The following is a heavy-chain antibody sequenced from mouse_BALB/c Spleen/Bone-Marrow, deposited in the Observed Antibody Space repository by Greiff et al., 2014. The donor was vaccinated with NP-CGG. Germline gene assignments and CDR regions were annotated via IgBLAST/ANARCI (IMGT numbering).Heavy chain of an antibody. J-gene: IGHJ4*01. Sequence: EVKLVESGPSLVKPSQTLSLTCSVTGDSITSGYWNWIRKFPGNKLEYMGFISYSSSTYYNPSLKSRISITRDTSKNLYYLQLNSVTTDDSATYYCARSGSSGYHYYAMDYWGRGTPVTVSS. CDR3: ARSGSSGYHYYAMDY. CDR1: GDSITSGY. D-gene: IGHD3-1*01. V-gene: IGHV3-8*02. CDR2: ISYSSST.